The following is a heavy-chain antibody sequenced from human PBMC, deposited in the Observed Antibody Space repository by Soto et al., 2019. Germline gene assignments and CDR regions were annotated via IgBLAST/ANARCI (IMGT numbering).Heavy chain of an antibody. V-gene: IGHV1-18*04. CDR2: ISAYNGNT. D-gene: IGHD3-22*01. CDR1: GYTFTSYG. Sequence: ASVKVSCKASGYTFTSYGISWVRQAPGQGLEWMGWISAYNGNTNYAQKRQGRVTMTTDTCTSTAYMELRSLRSDDTAVYYCARDPYYYDSSGYQAHDAFDIWGQGTMVTVSS. CDR3: ARDPYYYDSSGYQAHDAFDI. J-gene: IGHJ3*02.